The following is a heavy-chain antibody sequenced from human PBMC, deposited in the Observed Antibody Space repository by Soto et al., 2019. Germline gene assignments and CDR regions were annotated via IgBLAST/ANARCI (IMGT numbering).Heavy chain of an antibody. D-gene: IGHD6-6*01. CDR1: GFTFSSFA. CDR2: ISYDGSNK. Sequence: QVKLVESGGGVVQPGRSLRLSCAASGFTFSSFAMHWVRQAPGKGLEWVAVISYDGSNKYYADSVKGRFTISRDNSKNTLYLQMNSLRAEDTAVYYCARESLGSSSSLGDDYWGQGTLVTVSS. CDR3: ARESLGSSSSLGDDY. V-gene: IGHV3-30-3*01. J-gene: IGHJ4*02.